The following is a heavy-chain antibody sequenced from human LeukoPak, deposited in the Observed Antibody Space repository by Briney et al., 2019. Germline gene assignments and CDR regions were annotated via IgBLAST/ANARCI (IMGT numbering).Heavy chain of an antibody. CDR1: GTTFSDSY. CDR2: MSDCTTKI. V-gene: IGHV3-11*01. D-gene: IGHD4/OR15-4a*01. CDR3: ARAGALPKRFDS. Sequence: GASLRLSSASAGTTFSDSYLSWIRRPPGERLEWVSCMSDCTTKIYYADAMNGRSTITRDNAKYTLYLQMNSLSAEDKAVYFYARAGALPKRFDSWGQGTLVTVSS. J-gene: IGHJ4*02.